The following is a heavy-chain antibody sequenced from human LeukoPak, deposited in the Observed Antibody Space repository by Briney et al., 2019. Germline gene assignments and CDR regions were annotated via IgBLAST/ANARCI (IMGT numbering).Heavy chain of an antibody. Sequence: PGESLKISCKGSGYTFTSYWIGWVRQVPGKGLEWMGIIYPGDSDTRYSPAFQGQVTISADKSISTAYLQWSSLKASDTAMYYCARRRGAGGKGIVATTQFDYWGQGTLVTVSS. J-gene: IGHJ4*02. V-gene: IGHV5-51*01. D-gene: IGHD5-12*01. CDR2: IYPGDSDT. CDR1: GYTFTSYW. CDR3: ARRRGAGGKGIVATTQFDY.